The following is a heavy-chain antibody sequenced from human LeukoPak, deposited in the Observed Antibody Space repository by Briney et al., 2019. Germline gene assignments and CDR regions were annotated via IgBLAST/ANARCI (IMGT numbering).Heavy chain of an antibody. V-gene: IGHV3-9*01. CDR1: GFTFSTYW. Sequence: PGGSLRLSCAASGFTFSTYWMHWVRQAPGKGLEWVSGISWNSGSIGYADSVKGRFTISRDNAKNSLYLQMNSLRAEDTALYYCARTTVTTYNYYGMDVWGQGTTVTVSS. D-gene: IGHD4-17*01. CDR2: ISWNSGSI. J-gene: IGHJ6*02. CDR3: ARTTVTTYNYYGMDV.